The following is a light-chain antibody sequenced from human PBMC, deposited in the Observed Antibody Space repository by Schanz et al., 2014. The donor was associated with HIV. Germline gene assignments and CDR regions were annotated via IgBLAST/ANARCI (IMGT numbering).Light chain of an antibody. CDR1: SSDVGGYKY. CDR3: QSYDSSLSGSL. CDR2: EVN. J-gene: IGLJ2*01. Sequence: QSALTQPASVSGSPGQSITISCTGTSSDVGGYKYVSWYQQHPGKAPKLMIYEVNKRPSGVSNRFSGSKSGNTASLTISGLQAEDEADYYCQSYDSSLSGSLFGGGTKLTVL. V-gene: IGLV2-14*01.